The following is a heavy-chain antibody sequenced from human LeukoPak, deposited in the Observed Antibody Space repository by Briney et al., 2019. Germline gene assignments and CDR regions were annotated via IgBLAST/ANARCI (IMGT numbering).Heavy chain of an antibody. J-gene: IGHJ4*02. CDR1: GGTFNNSA. V-gene: IGHV1-8*02. Sequence: ASVKVSCKTSGGTFNNSAISWVRQAPGQGLEWMGWVNPNSGNTGYARRFQGRVTMTTKTSISTAYMELSSLTSEDTAVYYCARGLTSDYWGQGALVTVSS. CDR3: ARGLTSDY. D-gene: IGHD4-11*01. CDR2: VNPNSGNT.